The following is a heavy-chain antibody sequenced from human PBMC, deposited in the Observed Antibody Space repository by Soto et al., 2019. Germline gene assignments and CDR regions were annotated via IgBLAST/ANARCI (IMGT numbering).Heavy chain of an antibody. CDR3: VRQGIGDLHGLVDV. J-gene: IGHJ6*02. V-gene: IGHV4-59*08. D-gene: IGHD3-10*01. CDR2: IYHTGDT. Sequence: QVQLQQSGPGLVKPSETLSLTCTVSSGPSRSHNWGWIRQPPGGGLEWIGYIYHTGDTSYNPSLSRPVTLSADTSTNHISRPLRPVTAADTAVHYCVRQGIGDLHGLVDVWGQGTRVSVSS. CDR1: SGPSRSHN.